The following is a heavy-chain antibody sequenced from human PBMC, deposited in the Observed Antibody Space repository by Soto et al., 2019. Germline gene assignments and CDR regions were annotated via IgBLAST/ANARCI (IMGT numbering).Heavy chain of an antibody. CDR2: VYYRGRS. CDR3: VSQRTSVLTQAYFDY. D-gene: IGHD2-8*01. CDR1: GGSVSNSNYY. Sequence: WETLSLTCTVSGGSVSNSNYYWGWIRQSPGKGLEWIGSVYYRGRSYSKSSVKSRVTISVDTSKNQFSLNLNSVTASDTAVYFCVSQRTSVLTQAYFDYWGPGALVTISS. J-gene: IGHJ4*02. V-gene: IGHV4-39*01.